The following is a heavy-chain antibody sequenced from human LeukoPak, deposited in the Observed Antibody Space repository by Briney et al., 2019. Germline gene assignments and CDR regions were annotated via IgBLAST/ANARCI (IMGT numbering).Heavy chain of an antibody. V-gene: IGHV3-48*04. Sequence: QTGGSLRLSCAASGFTFSNAWMSWVRQAPGKGLEWVSHIRSRDFTMYYADAVKGRFTISRDNARNSLYLQMNSLRAEDTAVYYCVSGQSYLDYIGFLYWGQGSLVTVSS. CDR2: IRSRDFTM. D-gene: IGHD4-11*01. CDR3: VSGQSYLDYIGFLY. CDR1: GFTFSNAW. J-gene: IGHJ4*02.